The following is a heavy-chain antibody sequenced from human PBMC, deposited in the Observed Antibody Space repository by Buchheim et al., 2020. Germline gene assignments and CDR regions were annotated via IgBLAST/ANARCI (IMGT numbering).Heavy chain of an antibody. D-gene: IGHD3-10*01. V-gene: IGHV3-33*01. CDR2: IWYDGSNK. J-gene: IGHJ5*02. Sequence: QVQLVESGGGVVQPGRSLRLSCAASGFTFSSYGMHWVRQAPGKGLEWVVVIWYDGSNKYYADSVKGRFTISRDNSKNTLYLQMNSLRAEDTAVYYCARDYITYGSIDFGHWGQGTL. CDR1: GFTFSSYG. CDR3: ARDYITYGSIDFGH.